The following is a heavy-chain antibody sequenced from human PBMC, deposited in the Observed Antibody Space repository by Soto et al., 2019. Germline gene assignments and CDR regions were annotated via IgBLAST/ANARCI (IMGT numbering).Heavy chain of an antibody. Sequence: QVQLMQSGAEVKKPGASVKVSCKASGDTFTDYYIHWVRQAPGQGPEWMGTVNPSGGHTTYAQHFRGPVTMATHTSTNTLCMALTSPTSDDTPIYYCARGGHVVVVTAALAYWGQGTLVTVSS. V-gene: IGHV1-46*01. D-gene: IGHD2-21*02. CDR2: VNPSGGHT. J-gene: IGHJ4*02. CDR3: ARGGHVVVVTAALAY. CDR1: GDTFTDYY.